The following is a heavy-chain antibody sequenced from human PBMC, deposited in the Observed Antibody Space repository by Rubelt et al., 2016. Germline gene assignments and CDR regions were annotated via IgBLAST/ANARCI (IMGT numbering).Heavy chain of an antibody. CDR2: IKWDASEK. D-gene: IGHD3/OR15-3a*01. Sequence: VQLVESGGGVVQPGGSLRVSCAASGFTFSNYWMGWVRQAPGKGLEWVANIKWDASEKNYVDSVKGRFTISRDNSKNTLDLQMNILRAEDTAVYYCAREQDSMDVWGQGTTVTVSS. CDR3: AREQDSMDV. J-gene: IGHJ6*02. CDR1: GFTFSNYW. V-gene: IGHV3-7*01.